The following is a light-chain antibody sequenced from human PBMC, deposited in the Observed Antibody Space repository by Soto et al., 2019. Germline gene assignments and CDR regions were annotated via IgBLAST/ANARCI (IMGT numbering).Light chain of an antibody. Sequence: QSVLTHHASVSGSPGHSINISCAGRSIDIGGYNYVSLYQQHPGKAPNIMIYEVSNRPSGVSNSFSGSKSGNTASLTISGLQAQDEADYYCSPYTDSSRYVFGTGGNITVL. CDR3: SPYTDSSRYV. J-gene: IGLJ1*01. CDR2: EVS. V-gene: IGLV2-14*01. CDR1: SIDIGGYNY.